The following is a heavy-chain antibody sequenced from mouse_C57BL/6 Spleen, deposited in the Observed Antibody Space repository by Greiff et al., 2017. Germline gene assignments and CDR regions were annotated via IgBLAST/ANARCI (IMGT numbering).Heavy chain of an antibody. CDR2: IDPCDSYT. Sequence: QVQLQQPGAELVMPGASVKLSCKASGYTFTSYWMHWVKQRPGQGLEWIGEIDPCDSYTKYNQKFKGKSTLTVDKSSSTAYMQLSSLTSVGSAVYYCARAGGRATAWFAYWGTVTLVAVSA. D-gene: IGHD3-1*01. J-gene: IGHJ3*01. CDR3: ARAGGRATAWFAY. CDR1: GYTFTSYW. V-gene: IGHV1-69*01.